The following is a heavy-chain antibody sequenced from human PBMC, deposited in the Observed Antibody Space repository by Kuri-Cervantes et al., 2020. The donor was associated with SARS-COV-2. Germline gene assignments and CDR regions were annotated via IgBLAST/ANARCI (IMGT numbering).Heavy chain of an antibody. CDR2: IPSDGTNK. D-gene: IGHD6-19*01. V-gene: IGHV3-30*03. J-gene: IGHJ4*02. CDR3: ARDHRIAVAALDY. CDR1: GFTFSTYG. Sequence: GESLKISCAASGFTFSTYGMHWVRQAPGKGLEWVALIPSDGTNKYYADSVKGRFTVSRDNSKSTLYLQMNSLRAEDTAVYYCARDHRIAVAALDYWGQGTLVTVSS.